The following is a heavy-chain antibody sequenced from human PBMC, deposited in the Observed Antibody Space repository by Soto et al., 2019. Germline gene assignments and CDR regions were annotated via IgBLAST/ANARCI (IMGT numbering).Heavy chain of an antibody. D-gene: IGHD6-19*01. V-gene: IGHV3-9*01. Sequence: PGGALRLSCAASGFTFEDYAMHWVRQAPGKGLEWVSGISWNSGSIGYADSVTGRFTISRDNAKNSLYLQMNSLRAEDTALYYCAKAYSSGPCYYYGMDVWGQGTTVTVSS. CDR3: AKAYSSGPCYYYGMDV. CDR2: ISWNSGSI. J-gene: IGHJ6*02. CDR1: GFTFEDYA.